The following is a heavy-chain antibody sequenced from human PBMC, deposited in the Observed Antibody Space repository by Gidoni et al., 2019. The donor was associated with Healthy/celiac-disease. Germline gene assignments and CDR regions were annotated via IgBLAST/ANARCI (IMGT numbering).Heavy chain of an antibody. J-gene: IGHJ3*02. CDR3: ARDGKWELPPLDAFDI. CDR2: IKQDGSEK. V-gene: IGHV3-7*01. Sequence: EVQLVESGVGLVQPGGSLRLSCAASGFTFSSSWMSWVRQAPGKGLEWVANIKQDGSEKYYVDSVKGRFTISRDNAKNSLYLQMNSLRAEDTAVYYCARDGKWELPPLDAFDIWGQGTMVTVSS. D-gene: IGHD1-26*01. CDR1: GFTFSSSW.